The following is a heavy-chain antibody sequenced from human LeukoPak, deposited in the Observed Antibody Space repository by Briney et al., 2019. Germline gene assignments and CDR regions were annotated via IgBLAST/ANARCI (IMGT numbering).Heavy chain of an antibody. CDR2: IYPSGST. J-gene: IGHJ4*02. CDR3: ARFHTSSWFFDS. Sequence: SETLSLTCTVSGGSISSYYWSWVRQPPGKGLEWIGEIYPSGSTNYNPSLKSRVTMSVDESKNEFSLKLTSVTAADTAVYYCARFHTSSWFFDSWGQGILVTVSS. CDR1: GGSISSYY. D-gene: IGHD6-13*01. V-gene: IGHV4-4*09.